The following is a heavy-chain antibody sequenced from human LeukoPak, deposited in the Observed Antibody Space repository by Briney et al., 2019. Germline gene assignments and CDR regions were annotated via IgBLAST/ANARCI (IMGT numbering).Heavy chain of an antibody. D-gene: IGHD3-22*01. CDR1: GFTFSSYW. CDR2: IREDGNEK. Sequence: PGGSLRLSCAASGFTFSSYWMSWVRQAPGKGLEWVANIREDGNEKNYVDSVKGRFTISRDNAENSLYLQMNSLRVEDTAVYYCARETKTYYYDSSGYSLFHIWGQGTMVTVSS. V-gene: IGHV3-7*01. J-gene: IGHJ3*02. CDR3: ARETKTYYYDSSGYSLFHI.